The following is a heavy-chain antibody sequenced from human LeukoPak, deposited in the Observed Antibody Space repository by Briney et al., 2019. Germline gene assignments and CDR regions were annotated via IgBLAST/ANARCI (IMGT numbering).Heavy chain of an antibody. V-gene: IGHV4-39*02. Sequence: SETLSLTCTVSGGSISSDSYYWGWLRQPPGKGLEWIGSIYYSGSTYYNPSLKSRVTISVDTSKNHFSLRLTSVTAADTAVYYCARRFYCSSTSCSNWFDPWGQGTLVTVSS. CDR1: GGSISSDSYY. D-gene: IGHD2-2*01. CDR3: ARRFYCSSTSCSNWFDP. CDR2: IYYSGST. J-gene: IGHJ5*02.